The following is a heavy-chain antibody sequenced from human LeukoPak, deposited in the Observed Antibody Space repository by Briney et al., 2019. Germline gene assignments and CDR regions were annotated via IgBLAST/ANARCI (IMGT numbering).Heavy chain of an antibody. CDR2: ISWNSGSI. CDR1: GFTFDDYA. D-gene: IGHD6-13*01. J-gene: IGHJ5*02. V-gene: IGHV3-9*01. Sequence: QAGGSLRLSCAASGFTFDDYAMHWVRQVPGKGLEWVSGISWNSGSIGYADSVKGRFTISRDNAKNSLYLQMNSLRAEDTALYYCAKDRAAAGTNWSDPWGQGTLVTVSS. CDR3: AKDRAAAGTNWSDP.